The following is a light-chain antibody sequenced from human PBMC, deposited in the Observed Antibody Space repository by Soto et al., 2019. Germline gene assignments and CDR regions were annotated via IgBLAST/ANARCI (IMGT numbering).Light chain of an antibody. CDR3: QQSYSTPWT. J-gene: IGKJ1*01. V-gene: IGKV1-39*01. CDR1: QSISSY. Sequence: DIPMTQSPSSLSASVGDRVNITCRASQSISSYLNWYQQKPGKAPKLLIYAASSLQSGVPSRFSGSGSGTDFTLTISSLQPEDFATYYCQQSYSTPWTFGQGTKVEIK. CDR2: AAS.